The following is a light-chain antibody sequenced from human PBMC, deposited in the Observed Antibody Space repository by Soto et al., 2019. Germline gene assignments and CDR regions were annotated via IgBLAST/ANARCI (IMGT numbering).Light chain of an antibody. CDR1: SSNIGNNY. J-gene: IGLJ1*01. CDR2: ENN. Sequence: SVLQQPPSVSASPGQKVTISCSGSSSNIGNNYVSWYQQLPGTAPKLLIYENNKRPSGIPDRFSGSKSGTSATLGITGLQTGDEADYYCGAWDSSLSAGVFGTGTKVTVL. V-gene: IGLV1-51*02. CDR3: GAWDSSLSAGV.